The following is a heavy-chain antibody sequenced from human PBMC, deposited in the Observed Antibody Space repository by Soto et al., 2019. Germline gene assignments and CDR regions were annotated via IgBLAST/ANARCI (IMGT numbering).Heavy chain of an antibody. Sequence: QVQLQQWGAGLLKPSETLSLTCAVYGGSFSDYYWNWIRQPPGKGLEWIGEINHSGSTNYNPSLKSRVTISVDTSKSQFSLKPTSVTAADTALYYCARGDYDYIWGSYRRDAFDIWGQGTVVTVSP. CDR2: INHSGST. J-gene: IGHJ3*02. D-gene: IGHD3-16*02. CDR1: GGSFSDYY. V-gene: IGHV4-34*01. CDR3: ARGDYDYIWGSYRRDAFDI.